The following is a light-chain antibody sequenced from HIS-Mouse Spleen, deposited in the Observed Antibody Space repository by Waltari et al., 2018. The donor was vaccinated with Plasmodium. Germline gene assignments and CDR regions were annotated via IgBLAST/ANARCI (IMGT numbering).Light chain of an antibody. CDR2: GAS. Sequence: EIVMTQSPATLSVSPGERATLSCRASQSVSSNLAWFQQKHGQSPRLLIYGASTRATGSPARFSVSGSGTEFTLTISSLQSEDFAVYYCQQYNNWSFTFGPGTKVDIK. V-gene: IGKV3-15*01. J-gene: IGKJ3*01. CDR3: QQYNNWSFT. CDR1: QSVSSN.